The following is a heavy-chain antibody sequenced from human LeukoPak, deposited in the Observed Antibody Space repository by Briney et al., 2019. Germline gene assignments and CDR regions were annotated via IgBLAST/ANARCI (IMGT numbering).Heavy chain of an antibody. J-gene: IGHJ6*02. CDR1: KFTFSTSA. V-gene: IGHV3-48*04. CDR3: ARGDYGDYDRSPYYYFGMDV. D-gene: IGHD4-17*01. CDR2: ISSTSSTI. Sequence: GGSLRLSCAAPKFTFSTSALNWVRQAPGKGLEWVSYISSTSSTIYYADSVKGRFTISRDNAKNSLYLQMYSLRAEDTAVFYCARGDYGDYDRSPYYYFGMDVWGQGTTVTVSS.